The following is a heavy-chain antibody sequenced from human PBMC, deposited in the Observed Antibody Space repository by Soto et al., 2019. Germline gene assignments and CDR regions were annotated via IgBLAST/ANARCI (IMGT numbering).Heavy chain of an antibody. Sequence: PSETLSLTCTVSGGSISSGDYYWSWIRQPPGKGLEWIGYIYYSGSTYYNPSLKSRVTISVDTSKNQFSLKLSSVTAADTAVYYWAGGARFCFSTSCYKGNIDYRGQESLVTV. V-gene: IGHV4-30-4*01. J-gene: IGHJ4*02. CDR1: GGSISSGDYY. CDR2: IYYSGST. D-gene: IGHD2-2*02. CDR3: AGGARFCFSTSCYKGNIDY.